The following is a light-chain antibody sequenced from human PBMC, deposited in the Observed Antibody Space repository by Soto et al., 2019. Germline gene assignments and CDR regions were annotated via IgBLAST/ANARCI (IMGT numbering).Light chain of an antibody. Sequence: EIVMTKSPATLSVYTGERATLSCMASQSVSSNLAWYQQKPGQAPRLLIYGASTRATGIPARFSGSGSGTELTLTISSLQSEDFAVYYCQQYNNWPPITFGQGTRLEIK. CDR3: QQYNNWPPIT. V-gene: IGKV3-15*01. CDR1: QSVSSN. CDR2: GAS. J-gene: IGKJ5*01.